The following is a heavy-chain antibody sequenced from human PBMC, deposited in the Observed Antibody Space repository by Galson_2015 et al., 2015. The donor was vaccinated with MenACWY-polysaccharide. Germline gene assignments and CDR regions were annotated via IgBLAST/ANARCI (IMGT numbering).Heavy chain of an antibody. J-gene: IGHJ4*02. CDR3: ARKFYY. V-gene: IGHV4-4*02. CDR1: GASISRSDW. CDR2: ISHRGTT. Sequence: SETLSLTCAVSGASISRSDWWTWVRQPPGKGLEWIGEISHRGTTNYNPSLKSRVTISVDKSKNQFSLKLNSVTAADTAVYYCARKFYYWGQGSLVTVPS.